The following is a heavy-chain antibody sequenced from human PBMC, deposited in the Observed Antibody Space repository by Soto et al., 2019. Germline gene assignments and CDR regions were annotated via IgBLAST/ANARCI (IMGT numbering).Heavy chain of an antibody. Sequence: EVQLLESGGGLAQPGGSLRLSCAASGFTLGSYAMTWVRQAPGKGLEWVSTLSGRGTNTFYADAVKGRFTISRDDSNNTLYLEMNSLRAEDTAQYYCAKDRSPAYYYDEIGYPDAFDIWGQWTVVIVSS. J-gene: IGHJ3*02. D-gene: IGHD3-22*01. CDR2: LSGRGTNT. CDR1: GFTLGSYA. CDR3: AKDRSPAYYYDEIGYPDAFDI. V-gene: IGHV3-23*01.